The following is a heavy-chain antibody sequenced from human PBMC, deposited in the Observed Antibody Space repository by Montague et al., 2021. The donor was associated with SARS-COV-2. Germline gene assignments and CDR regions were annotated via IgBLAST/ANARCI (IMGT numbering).Heavy chain of an antibody. D-gene: IGHD2-21*02. Sequence: SETLSLTCVVSGGSISSGNWWSWVRQPPGKGLEWIGESIIVGAPATKHNPSLKSRVTISADKSKNQFSLRVTSVTAADTAVYYCARRTWGDSGVFDIWGRGTKVIASS. CDR2: SIIVGAP. V-gene: IGHV4-4*02. CDR3: ARRTWGDSGVFDI. J-gene: IGHJ3*02. CDR1: GGSISSGNW.